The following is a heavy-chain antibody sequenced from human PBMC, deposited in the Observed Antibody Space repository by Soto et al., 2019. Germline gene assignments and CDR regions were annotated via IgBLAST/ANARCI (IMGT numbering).Heavy chain of an antibody. Sequence: EVQLVESGGGLVQPGRSLRLSCAASGFTFDDYAIHWVRQAPGKGLEWVSGISWNSRSIGYADSVKGRFTISRDNAKNSLYLQMNSLRAEDTALYYCAKAGIGRQQLVRNWFDPWGQGTLVTVSS. CDR2: ISWNSRSI. J-gene: IGHJ5*02. CDR3: AKAGIGRQQLVRNWFDP. D-gene: IGHD6-13*01. CDR1: GFTFDDYA. V-gene: IGHV3-9*01.